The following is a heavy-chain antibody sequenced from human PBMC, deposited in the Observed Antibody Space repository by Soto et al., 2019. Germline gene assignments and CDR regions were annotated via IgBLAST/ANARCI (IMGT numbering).Heavy chain of an antibody. Sequence: ASVKVSCKASGYTFTGYYMHWVRQAPGQGLEWMGWINPNSGGTNYAQKFQGWVTMTRDTSISTAYMELSRLRSDDTAVYYCARDWSDYDQEPRYYMDVWGKGTTVTVSS. J-gene: IGHJ6*03. D-gene: IGHD5-12*01. CDR1: GYTFTGYY. CDR2: INPNSGGT. CDR3: ARDWSDYDQEPRYYMDV. V-gene: IGHV1-2*04.